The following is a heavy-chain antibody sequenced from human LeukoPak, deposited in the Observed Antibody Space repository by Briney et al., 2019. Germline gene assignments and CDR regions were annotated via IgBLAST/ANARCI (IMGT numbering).Heavy chain of an antibody. CDR3: AKSYYGDYGNFDY. CDR1: GFTFSSYE. CDR2: ISGSGGST. J-gene: IGHJ4*02. Sequence: GGSLRLSCAASGFTFSSYEMNWVRQAPGKGLEWVSAISGSGGSTYYADSVKGRFTISRDNSKNTLYLQMNSLRAEDTAVYYCAKSYYGDYGNFDYWGQGTLVTVSS. V-gene: IGHV3-23*01. D-gene: IGHD4-17*01.